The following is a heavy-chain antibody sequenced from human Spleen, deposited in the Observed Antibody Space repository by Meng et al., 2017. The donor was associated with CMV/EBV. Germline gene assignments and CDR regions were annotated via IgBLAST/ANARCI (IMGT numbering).Heavy chain of an antibody. J-gene: IGHJ5*02. CDR2: VSDNGANT. V-gene: IGHV3-23*01. CDR3: AMSAGIDP. CDR1: GFTFSSYA. Sequence: GESLKISYAASGFTFSSYAMTWVRHAPGKGLEWVSAVSDNGANTYYADSVKGRFTISRDNSKNTLYLLMNSLRSEDTAVYYCAMSAGIDPWGQGTLVTVSS. D-gene: IGHD2-15*01.